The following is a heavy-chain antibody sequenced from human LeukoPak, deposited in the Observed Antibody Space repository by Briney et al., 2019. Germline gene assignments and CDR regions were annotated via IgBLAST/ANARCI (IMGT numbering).Heavy chain of an antibody. CDR3: ARHEEGSATEVYFDY. CDR1: GGSISSYY. Sequence: SETLSLTCTVSGGSISSYYWSWTRQPPGKGLEWIGYIYYSGSTNYNPSLKSRVTISVDTSKNQFSLKLSSVTAADTAVYYCARHEEGSATEVYFDYWGQGTLVTASS. CDR2: IYYSGST. J-gene: IGHJ4*02. D-gene: IGHD1-26*01. V-gene: IGHV4-59*08.